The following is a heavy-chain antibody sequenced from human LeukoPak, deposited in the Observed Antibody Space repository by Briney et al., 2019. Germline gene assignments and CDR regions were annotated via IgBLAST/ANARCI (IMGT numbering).Heavy chain of an antibody. CDR3: ARDLVYSSGWYAGELDH. V-gene: IGHV3-30*04. Sequence: GGSLRLSCSASGFAFSSDAMHWVRQAPGRGLEWLAVISYDGSNGDHAESVRGRFTISRNSLRPEDTAVYYCARDLVYSSGWYAGELDHWGLGTLVIVSS. CDR1: GFAFSSDA. J-gene: IGHJ4*02. CDR2: ISYDGSNG. D-gene: IGHD6-19*01.